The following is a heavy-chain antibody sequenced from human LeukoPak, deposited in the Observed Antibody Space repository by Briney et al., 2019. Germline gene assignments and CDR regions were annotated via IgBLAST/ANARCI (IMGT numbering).Heavy chain of an antibody. V-gene: IGHV4-4*07. CDR1: GGSISSYY. CDR2: IYTSGST. CDR3: ARVNPYYDILTGYYPIDY. Sequence: PSETLSLTCTVSGGSISSYYWSWIRQPAGKGLEWIGRIYTSGSTNYNPSLKSRVTISVDTSKNQFSLKLSSVTAADTAVYYCARVNPYYDILTGYYPIDYWGQGTLVTVSS. J-gene: IGHJ4*02. D-gene: IGHD3-9*01.